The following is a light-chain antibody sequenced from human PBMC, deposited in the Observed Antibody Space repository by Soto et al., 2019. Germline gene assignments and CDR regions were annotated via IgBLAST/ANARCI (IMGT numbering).Light chain of an antibody. CDR3: QQYSDWPPWT. V-gene: IGKV3-11*01. J-gene: IGKJ1*01. CDR1: QTVGSY. Sequence: EIVLTQSPATLSLSPGERATLSCRASQTVGSYLAWFRQTPGQAPRLLIYDTSIRATGIPARFSGSGSGTDFTLTISSLEAEDFAVYYCQQYSDWPPWTFGQGTKVDIK. CDR2: DTS.